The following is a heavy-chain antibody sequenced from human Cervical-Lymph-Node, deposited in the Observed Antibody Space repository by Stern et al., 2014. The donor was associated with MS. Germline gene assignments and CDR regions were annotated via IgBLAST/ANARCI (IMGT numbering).Heavy chain of an antibody. CDR2: ISNDETHK. CDR1: GFPFSSFA. Sequence: VQLVESGGGVVQPGRSLRLSCTASGFPFSSFALHWVRQAPGKGLEWVARISNDETHKSHKYDVKGLFTITRDNSKNPLYHQLNSLRPDDTAVYYCARDPSRLADDGRLDHWGQGTLVTVSS. V-gene: IGHV3-33*01. J-gene: IGHJ4*02. CDR3: ARDPSRLADDGRLDH. D-gene: IGHD4-23*01.